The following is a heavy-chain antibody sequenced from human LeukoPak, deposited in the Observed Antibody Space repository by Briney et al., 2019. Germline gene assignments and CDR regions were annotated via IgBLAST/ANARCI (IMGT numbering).Heavy chain of an antibody. CDR2: IYYSGST. J-gene: IGHJ6*04. CDR1: GGSINSYF. CDR3: AGFSSSWYGVDV. V-gene: IGHV4-59*01. Sequence: SETLSLTCTVSGGSINSYFWTWIRQPPGKGLEWIGYIYYSGSTNYNPSLKSRVTISVDTSKNHFSLKLSSVTAADTAVYYCAGFSSSWYGVDVWGKGITVTVSS. D-gene: IGHD6-13*01.